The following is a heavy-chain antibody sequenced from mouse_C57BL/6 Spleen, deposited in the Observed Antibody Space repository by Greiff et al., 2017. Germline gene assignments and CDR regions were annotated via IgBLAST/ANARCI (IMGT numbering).Heavy chain of an antibody. J-gene: IGHJ2*01. Sequence: EVKLQESGPGLVKPSQSLSLTCSVTGYSITSGYYWNWIRQFPGNKLEWMGSISYDGSNNYNPSLKNRISITRDTSKNQFFLKLNAVTTEDTATYYCASLPWDRGDYWSQGTTLTVSS. V-gene: IGHV3-6*01. CDR3: ASLPWDRGDY. D-gene: IGHD4-1*01. CDR1: GYSITSGYY. CDR2: ISYDGSN.